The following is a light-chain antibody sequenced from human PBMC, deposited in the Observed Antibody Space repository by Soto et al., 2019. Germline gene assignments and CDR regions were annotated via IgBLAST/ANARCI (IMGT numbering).Light chain of an antibody. Sequence: EIVMTQSPATLSVSPGERATLSCRASQSIRTNLAWYQQKPGQAPRLLIFGASTRAIGIPARFSGSGSGTEFTLTISSLQSEDFAVYYCQHYNEWPLTFGGGTKVDI. V-gene: IGKV3-15*01. CDR2: GAS. CDR3: QHYNEWPLT. J-gene: IGKJ4*01. CDR1: QSIRTN.